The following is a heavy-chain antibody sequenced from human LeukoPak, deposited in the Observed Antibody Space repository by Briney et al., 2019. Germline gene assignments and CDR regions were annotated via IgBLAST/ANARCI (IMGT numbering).Heavy chain of an antibody. J-gene: IGHJ3*02. D-gene: IGHD5/OR15-5a*01. CDR3: ARASRLRGSAFDI. Sequence: GASVTVSYKASGYTFTSYGISWVRQAPGQGLEWMGWISAYNGNTNYAQKLQGRVTMTTDTSTSTAYMELRSLRSDDTAVYYCARASRLRGSAFDIWGQGTMVTVSS. CDR2: ISAYNGNT. V-gene: IGHV1-18*01. CDR1: GYTFTSYG.